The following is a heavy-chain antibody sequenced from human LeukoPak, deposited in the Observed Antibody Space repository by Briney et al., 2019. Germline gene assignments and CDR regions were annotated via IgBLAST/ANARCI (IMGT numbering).Heavy chain of an antibody. D-gene: IGHD3-10*01. Sequence: GGSLRLSCAASGFTFSSYSMNWVRQAPGKGLEWVSSISSSSSYIYYADSVKGRFTISRDNSKNTLYLQMNSLRAEDTAVYYCAKDPGYYGSGRPLDYWGQGTLVTVSS. V-gene: IGHV3-21*04. CDR1: GFTFSSYS. CDR3: AKDPGYYGSGRPLDY. J-gene: IGHJ4*02. CDR2: ISSSSSYI.